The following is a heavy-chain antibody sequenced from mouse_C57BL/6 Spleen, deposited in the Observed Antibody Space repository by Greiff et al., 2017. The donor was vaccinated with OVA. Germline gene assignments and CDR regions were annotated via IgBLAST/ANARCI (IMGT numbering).Heavy chain of an antibody. CDR3: ALTGTRGYFDY. J-gene: IGHJ2*01. CDR2: IYPGDGDT. V-gene: IGHV1-82*01. CDR1: GYAFSSSW. Sequence: QVQLQQSGPELVKPGASVKISCKASGYAFSSSWMNWVKQRPGKGLEWIGRIYPGDGDTNYNGKFKGKATLTADKSSSTAYMQLSSLTSEDSAVYVCALTGTRGYFDYWGQGTTLTVSS. D-gene: IGHD4-1*01.